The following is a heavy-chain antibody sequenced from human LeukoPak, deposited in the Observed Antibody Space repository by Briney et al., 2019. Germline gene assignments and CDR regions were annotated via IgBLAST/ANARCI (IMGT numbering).Heavy chain of an antibody. V-gene: IGHV3-7*01. CDR1: GFNFNTKW. CDR2: INQDGSEK. Sequence: PGGSLRLSCAASGFNFNTKWMTWVRHAPGKGLEWGAKINQDGSEKYSVASVKGRFTISRDNAKNSLYLEMSGLRAEDSAVYYCADPPSDYWGQGTLVAVSS. CDR3: ADPPSDY. J-gene: IGHJ4*02.